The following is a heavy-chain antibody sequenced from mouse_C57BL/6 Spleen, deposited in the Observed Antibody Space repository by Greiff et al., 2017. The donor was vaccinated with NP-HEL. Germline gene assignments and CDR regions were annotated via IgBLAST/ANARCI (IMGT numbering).Heavy chain of an antibody. CDR2: IYPGDGDT. CDR1: GYAFSSSW. V-gene: IGHV1-82*01. J-gene: IGHJ2*01. Sequence: QVHVKQSGPELVKPGASVKISCKASGYAFSSSWMNWVKQRPGKGLEWIGRIYPGDGDTNYNGKFKGKATLTADKSSSTAYMQLSSLTSEDSAVYFCSTVVAAYYFDYWGQGTTLTVSS. D-gene: IGHD1-1*01. CDR3: STVVAAYYFDY.